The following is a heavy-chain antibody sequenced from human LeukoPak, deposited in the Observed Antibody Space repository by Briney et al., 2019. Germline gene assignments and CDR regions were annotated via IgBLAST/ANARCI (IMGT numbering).Heavy chain of an antibody. CDR1: GGSISIYF. J-gene: IGHJ5*02. Sequence: SETLSLTCTVSGGSISIYFYSWIRQSPGKGLEWIGYSNYGGSTNYNPSLKSRVTISVDRSKNQFSLKVKSVTAADTAVYYCARGGRYGDYDWFDPWGQGTLVTVSS. D-gene: IGHD4-17*01. V-gene: IGHV4-59*01. CDR3: ARGGRYGDYDWFDP. CDR2: SNYGGST.